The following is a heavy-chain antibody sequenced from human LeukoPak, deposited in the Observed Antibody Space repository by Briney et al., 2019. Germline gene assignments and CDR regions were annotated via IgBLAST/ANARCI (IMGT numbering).Heavy chain of an antibody. D-gene: IGHD2-2*01. CDR1: GGSISSYY. V-gene: IGHV3-21*01. Sequence: PSETLSLTCTVSGGSISSYYWSWVRQAPGKGLEWVSFISSSSTYIYYADSVKGRFTISRDNAKNSLYLQMNSLRAEDTAVYYCASSIGYCSSSSRYDYFYYMDVWGKGTTVTVSS. CDR2: ISSSSTYI. CDR3: ASSIGYCSSSSRYDYFYYMDV. J-gene: IGHJ6*03.